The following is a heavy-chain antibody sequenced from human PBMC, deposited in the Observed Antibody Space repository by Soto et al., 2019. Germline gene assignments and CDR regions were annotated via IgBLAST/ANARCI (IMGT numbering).Heavy chain of an antibody. Sequence: SCKASGYTFTSYGISWVRQAPGQGLEWMGWISAYNGNTNYAQKLQGRVTMTTDTSTSTAYMELRSLRSDDTAVYYCARGLTYGSGRKVPFDYWGQGTLVTVSS. D-gene: IGHD3-10*01. J-gene: IGHJ4*02. V-gene: IGHV1-18*01. CDR3: ARGLTYGSGRKVPFDY. CDR1: GYTFTSYG. CDR2: ISAYNGNT.